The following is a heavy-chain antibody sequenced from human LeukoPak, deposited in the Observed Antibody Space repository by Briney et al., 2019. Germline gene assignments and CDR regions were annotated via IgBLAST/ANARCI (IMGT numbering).Heavy chain of an antibody. CDR1: GFTFSNNW. J-gene: IGHJ4*02. CDR2: VKKDASEM. Sequence: GGSLRLSCAASGFTFSNNWMTWVRQAPGKGLEWVASVKKDASEMYYADSVKGRFTISRDNSKNTLYLQMNSLRAEDTAVYYCAKDKQWEPPVIDYWGQGTLVTVSS. V-gene: IGHV3-7*01. D-gene: IGHD1-26*01. CDR3: AKDKQWEPPVIDY.